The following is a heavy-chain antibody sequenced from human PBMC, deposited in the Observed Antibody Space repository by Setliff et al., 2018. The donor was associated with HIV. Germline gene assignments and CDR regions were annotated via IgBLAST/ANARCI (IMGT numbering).Heavy chain of an antibody. CDR1: GFTFNDYG. V-gene: IGHV3-30*02. J-gene: IGHJ5*02. CDR2: IRYDSSNK. Sequence: GGSLRLSCVASGFTFNDYGMHWVRQAPGKGLEWVTFIRYDSSNKYYADSVKGRFTISRDNSKNMVFLQMNSLRPEDTALYYCARIGSGWSVGWFDPWGQGTLVTVSS. D-gene: IGHD6-13*01. CDR3: ARIGSGWSVGWFDP.